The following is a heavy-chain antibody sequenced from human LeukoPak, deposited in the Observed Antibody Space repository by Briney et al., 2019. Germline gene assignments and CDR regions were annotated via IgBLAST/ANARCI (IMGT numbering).Heavy chain of an antibody. D-gene: IGHD6-13*01. CDR2: IESKTDGGTT. V-gene: IGHV3-15*04. CDR3: TRQQLVLDS. J-gene: IGHJ4*02. Sequence: GGSLRLSCAASGFTFSNAWMSWVRQAPGKGLEWVGHIESKTDGGTTDYAAPVKGRFTISRDDSKNTLYLQMNSLKTEDTAVYYCTRQQLVLDSWGQGTLVTVSS. CDR1: GFTFSNAW.